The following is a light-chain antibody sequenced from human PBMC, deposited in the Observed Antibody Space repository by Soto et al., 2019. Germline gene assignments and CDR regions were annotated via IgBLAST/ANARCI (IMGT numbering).Light chain of an antibody. J-gene: IGLJ1*01. Sequence: QSALTQPRSVSGSPGQSVTISCTGTSSDVGGYQYVYWYQQKPGKAPKLIIYGVSRWPSGVPNRFSGSKSGNRASLTISGLQAEDEGYYYCCEYAGGPEVFGTGTKLTVL. V-gene: IGLV2-11*01. CDR2: GVS. CDR3: CEYAGGPEV. CDR1: SSDVGGYQY.